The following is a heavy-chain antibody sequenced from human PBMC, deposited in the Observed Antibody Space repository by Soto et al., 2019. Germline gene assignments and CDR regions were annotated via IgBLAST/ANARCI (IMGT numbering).Heavy chain of an antibody. CDR2: IYHTGTT. CDR3: AATVFGEYSHYALDV. J-gene: IGHJ6*02. CDR1: GDSITSVGYS. Sequence: QLQLQESGSGLVKPSQTLSLTCAVSGDSITSVGYSWSWIRQPPGKALGWIGYIYHTGTTYYTAALKSRVTISLDRSKNQIPLSLNSVTAADTAVYYCAATVFGEYSHYALDVWGQGTTVTVSS. V-gene: IGHV4-30-2*01. D-gene: IGHD3-3*01.